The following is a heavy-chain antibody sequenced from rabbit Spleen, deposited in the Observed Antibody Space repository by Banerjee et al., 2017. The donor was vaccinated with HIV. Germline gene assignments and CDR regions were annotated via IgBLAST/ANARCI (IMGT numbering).Heavy chain of an antibody. CDR1: GFDFSSRYY. Sequence: EESGGDLVKPGASLTLTCTASGFDFSSRYYMCWVRQAPGKGLEWIACAHAGNTGSTYYASWAKGRFTVSKTSSTTVTLQVTSLTAADTATYFCTRDDGSGHYIDGYFNLWGQGTLVTVS. D-gene: IGHD1-1*01. CDR3: TRDDGSGHYIDGYFNL. J-gene: IGHJ4*01. V-gene: IGHV1S40*01. CDR2: AHAGNTGST.